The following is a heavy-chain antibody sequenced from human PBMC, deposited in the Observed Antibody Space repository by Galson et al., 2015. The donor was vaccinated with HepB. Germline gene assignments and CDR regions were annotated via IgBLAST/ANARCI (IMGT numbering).Heavy chain of an antibody. CDR1: GGTFSSYA. D-gene: IGHD2-2*01. J-gene: IGHJ3*02. Sequence: SVKVSCKASGGTFSSYAISWVRQAPGQGLEWMGGIIPIFGTANYAQKFQGRVTITADESTSTAYMELSSLRSEDTAVYYCARVRRPYCSSTSCYDAFDIWGQGTMVTVSS. CDR3: ARVRRPYCSSTSCYDAFDI. CDR2: IIPIFGTA. V-gene: IGHV1-69*13.